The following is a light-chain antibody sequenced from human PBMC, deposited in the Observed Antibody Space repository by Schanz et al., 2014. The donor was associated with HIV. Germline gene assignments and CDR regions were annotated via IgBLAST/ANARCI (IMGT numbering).Light chain of an antibody. CDR1: QPITNRY. CDR2: GAS. V-gene: IGKV3-20*01. J-gene: IGKJ1*01. CDR3: QQYGSSPPT. Sequence: EIVLTQSPGTLSLSPGERATLSCRASQPITNRYLAWYQQKPGQAPRLLIYGASSRATGIPDRFSGSGSGTDFTLTISRLEPEDFAVYYCQQYGSSPPTFGQGTTVEIK.